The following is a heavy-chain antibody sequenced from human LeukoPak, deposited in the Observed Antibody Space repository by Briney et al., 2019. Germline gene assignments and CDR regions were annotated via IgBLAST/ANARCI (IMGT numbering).Heavy chain of an antibody. V-gene: IGHV3-NL1*01. Sequence: GGSLRLSCAASGFTFSSYGMHWVRQAPGKGLEWVSAISGSGGSTYYADSVKGRFTISRDNSKNTLYLQMNSLRAEDTAVYYCAKDSYYDSSGYYPYYYYYYYMDVWGKGTTVTISS. CDR1: GFTFSSYG. CDR3: AKDSYYDSSGYYPYYYYYYYMDV. CDR2: ISGSGGST. D-gene: IGHD3-22*01. J-gene: IGHJ6*03.